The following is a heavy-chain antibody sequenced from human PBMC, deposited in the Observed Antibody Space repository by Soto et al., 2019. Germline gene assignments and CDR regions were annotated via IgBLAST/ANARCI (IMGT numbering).Heavy chain of an antibody. J-gene: IGHJ4*02. CDR2: IDPSNSYV. CDR1: EYRFSIFW. CDR3: ARHQAGSGNANFDF. D-gene: IGHD3-10*01. Sequence: PXASLKISCQDCEYRFSIFWISWVRQLPGKGLEWMGRIDPSNSYVAYSPSFQGQVTISVDRSARTAFLHWSSLKASDSATYYCARHQAGSGNANFDFWGQGSQVTVSS. V-gene: IGHV5-10-1*04.